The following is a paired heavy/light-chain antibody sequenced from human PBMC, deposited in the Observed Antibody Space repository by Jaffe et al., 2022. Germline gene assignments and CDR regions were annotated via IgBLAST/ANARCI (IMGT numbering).Light chain of an antibody. CDR2: EVS. V-gene: IGLV2-14*01. J-gene: IGLJ1*01. CDR3: SSYTSSSTPLWV. CDR1: SSDVGGYNY. Sequence: QSALTQPASVSGSPGQSITISCTGTSSDVGGYNYVSWYQQHPGKAPKLMIYEVSNRPSGVSNRFSGSKSGNTASLTISGLQAEDEADYYCSSYTSSSTPLWVFGTGTKVTVL.
Heavy chain of an antibody. V-gene: IGHV1-69*05. CDR1: GGTFSSYA. CDR2: IIPIFGTA. J-gene: IGHJ4*02. Sequence: QVQLVQSGAEVKKPGSSVKVSCKASGGTFSSYAISWVRQAPGQGLEWMGGIIPIFGTANYAQKFQGRVTITTDESTSTAYMELSSLRSEDTAVYYCARAGDCSSTSCSWYFDYWGQGTLVTVSS. D-gene: IGHD2-2*01. CDR3: ARAGDCSSTSCSWYFDY.